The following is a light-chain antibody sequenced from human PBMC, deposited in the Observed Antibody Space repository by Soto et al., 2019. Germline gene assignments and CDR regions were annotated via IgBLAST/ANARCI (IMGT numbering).Light chain of an antibody. V-gene: IGKV3-15*01. J-gene: IGKJ1*01. CDR2: GAS. CDR1: QSVSSN. CDR3: QQYNNCPPVT. Sequence: EIVKAQSQATVSVSAGERASLSCRLNQSVSSNLAWYQQKPGQAPRLLIYGASTRATGIPARFSGSGSGTAYTLTLSSLQSEDFAVYYCQQYNNCPPVTFGQGTKVDIK.